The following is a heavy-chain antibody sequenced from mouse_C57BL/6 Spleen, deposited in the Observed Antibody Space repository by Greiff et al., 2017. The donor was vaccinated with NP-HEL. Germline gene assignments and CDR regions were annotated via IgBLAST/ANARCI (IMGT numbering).Heavy chain of an antibody. CDR1: GFNIKDDY. V-gene: IGHV14-4*01. CDR3: TPRGVVDY. Sequence: EVKLMESGAELVRPGASVKLSCTASGFNIKDDYMHWVKQRPEQGLEWIGWIDPENGDTEYASKFQGKATITADTSSNTAYLQLSSLTSEDTAVYYCTPRGVVDYWGQGTTLTVSS. J-gene: IGHJ2*01. CDR2: IDPENGDT. D-gene: IGHD1-1*01.